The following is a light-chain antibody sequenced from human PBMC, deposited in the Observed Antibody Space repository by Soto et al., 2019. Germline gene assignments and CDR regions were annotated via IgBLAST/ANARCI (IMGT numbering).Light chain of an antibody. CDR2: DVS. Sequence: DIQMTQSPSTLSASVGERVTITCRASQSVSNWLAWYQQKPGKAPKLLIYDVSSLERGVPSRFSGSGSGTEFILTISSLQHDDFATYYCQQYDSYSWTFDQGTKVEMK. CDR1: QSVSNW. V-gene: IGKV1-5*01. J-gene: IGKJ1*01. CDR3: QQYDSYSWT.